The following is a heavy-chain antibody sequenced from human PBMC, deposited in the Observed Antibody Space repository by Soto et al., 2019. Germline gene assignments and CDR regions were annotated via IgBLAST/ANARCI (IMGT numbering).Heavy chain of an antibody. Sequence: QLQLQESGPGLVKPSETLSLTCTVSGGSISSSSYYWGWIRQPPGKGLEWIGSIYYSGSTYYNPSLKSRVTISADTSKNQFSLKLSSVTAADTAVYYCASLWRFTYDSSGYTDYWGQGTLVTVSS. D-gene: IGHD3-22*01. CDR3: ASLWRFTYDSSGYTDY. CDR2: IYYSGST. J-gene: IGHJ4*02. CDR1: GGSISSSSYY. V-gene: IGHV4-39*01.